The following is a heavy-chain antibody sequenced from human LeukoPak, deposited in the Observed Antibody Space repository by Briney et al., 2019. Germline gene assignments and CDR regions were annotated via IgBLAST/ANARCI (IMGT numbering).Heavy chain of an antibody. CDR3: AKGTLGSCSGGSCYPLDY. J-gene: IGHJ4*02. V-gene: IGHV3-23*01. CDR1: GFTFSSYA. Sequence: LSLTCAASGFTFSSYAMAWVRQSPGKGLEWVSCITGDGEYTYHTDSVKGRFTISRDNSKNTLYVQMNSLRAEDTAVYYCAKGTLGSCSGGSCYPLDYWGQGTLVTVSS. CDR2: ITGDGEYT. D-gene: IGHD2-15*01.